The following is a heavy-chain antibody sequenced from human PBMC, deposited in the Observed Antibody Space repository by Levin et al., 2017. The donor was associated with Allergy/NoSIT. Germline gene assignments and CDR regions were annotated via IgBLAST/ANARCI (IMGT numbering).Heavy chain of an antibody. CDR3: ARGSSCGGDCHSFDY. V-gene: IGHV1-3*01. CDR2: ITAGTGNT. J-gene: IGHJ4*02. Sequence: AASVKVSCKTSGYTFTNYPIHWVRQAPGQRPEWMGWITAGTGNTKYSQKFQGRVTITRDTSATTAYMELSSLRSEDTAVYYCARGSSCGGDCHSFDYWGRGTLVTVSS. CDR1: GYTFTNYP. D-gene: IGHD2-21*02.